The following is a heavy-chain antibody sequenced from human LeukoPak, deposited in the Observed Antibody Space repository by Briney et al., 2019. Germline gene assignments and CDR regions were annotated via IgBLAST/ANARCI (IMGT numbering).Heavy chain of an antibody. D-gene: IGHD2-2*01. V-gene: IGHV4-59*01. CDR2: IYYSGST. Sequence: SSETLSLTCTVSGGSISSYYWSWIRQPPGKGLEWIGYIYYSGSTNYNPSLKSRVTISVDTSKNQFSLKLSSVTAADTAVYYCARGSGYCSSTSCYTANWLDPWGQGTLVTVSS. CDR3: ARGSGYCSSTSCYTANWLDP. J-gene: IGHJ5*02. CDR1: GGSISSYY.